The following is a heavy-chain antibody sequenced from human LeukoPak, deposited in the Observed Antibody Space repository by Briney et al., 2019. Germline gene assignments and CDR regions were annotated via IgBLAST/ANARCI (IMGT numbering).Heavy chain of an antibody. J-gene: IGHJ4*02. Sequence: GGSLRLSCAASGFTFSSYAMSWVRQAPGKGLEWVFAISGSGGSTYYTDSVKGRFTISRDNSKNTLYLQMNSLRAEDTAVYYCAKGRGYSYGYDLDYWGQGTLVTVSS. CDR3: AKGRGYSYGYDLDY. CDR1: GFTFSSYA. D-gene: IGHD5-18*01. V-gene: IGHV3-23*01. CDR2: ISGSGGST.